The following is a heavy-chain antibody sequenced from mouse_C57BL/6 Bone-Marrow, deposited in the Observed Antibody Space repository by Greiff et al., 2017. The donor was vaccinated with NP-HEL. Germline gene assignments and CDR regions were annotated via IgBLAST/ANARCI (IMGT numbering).Heavy chain of an antibody. Sequence: EVQLQQSGPVLVKPGASVKMSCKASGYTFTDYYMNWVKQSHGKSLEWIGVINPYNGGTSYNQKFKGKATLTVDKSSSTAYMELNSLTSEDSAVYYCARDEGLFAYWGQGTLVTVSA. CDR3: ARDEGLFAY. V-gene: IGHV1-19*01. D-gene: IGHD3-3*01. CDR2: INPYNGGT. CDR1: GYTFTDYY. J-gene: IGHJ3*01.